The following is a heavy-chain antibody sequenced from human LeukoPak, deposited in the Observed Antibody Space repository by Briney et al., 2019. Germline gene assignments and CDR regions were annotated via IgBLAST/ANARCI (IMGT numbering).Heavy chain of an antibody. CDR2: LDPEDGEA. V-gene: IGHV1-24*01. CDR1: GYTLSDLA. J-gene: IGHJ3*02. Sequence: GASVKVSCKVSGYTLSDLAMHWVRQAPGKGLEWMGDLDPEDGEAIYAQPLQGRVTMTEDTSSDTAYMVPSSLRSEDTAVYYCATRNFGDYGAFDIWGQGTMVTVSS. D-gene: IGHD4-17*01. CDR3: ATRNFGDYGAFDI.